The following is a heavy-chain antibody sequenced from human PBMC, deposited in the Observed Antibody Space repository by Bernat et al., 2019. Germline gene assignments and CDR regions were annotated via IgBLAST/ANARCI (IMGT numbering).Heavy chain of an antibody. CDR3: ASPGNDISTGYYPY. CDR2: IKQDGSEK. J-gene: IGHJ4*02. CDR1: GFTFSSYW. V-gene: IGHV3-7*03. D-gene: IGHD3-9*01. Sequence: EVQLVESGGGLVKPGGSLRLSCAASGFTFSSYWMSWVRQAPGKGLEWVANIKQDGSEKYYVDSVKGRFTISRDNAKNSLYLQMNSLRAEDTAVYYCASPGNDISTGYYPYWGQGTLVTVSS.